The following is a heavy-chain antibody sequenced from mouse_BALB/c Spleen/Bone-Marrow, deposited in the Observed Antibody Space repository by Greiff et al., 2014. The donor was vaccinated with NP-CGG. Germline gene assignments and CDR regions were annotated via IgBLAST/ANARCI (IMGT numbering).Heavy chain of an antibody. CDR3: AREGSY. J-gene: IGHJ3*01. Sequence: QVQLQQPGAELVRPGTSVKMSCKAAGYTFTNYWIGWIKQRPGHGLEWIGDIYCGGGYTNYNEKFKGKATLTAYTSSNTTYMHRSSLTSEDSAIYYCAREGSYWGQGTLVTVSA. V-gene: IGHV1-63*02. CDR2: IYCGGGYT. CDR1: GYTFTNYW.